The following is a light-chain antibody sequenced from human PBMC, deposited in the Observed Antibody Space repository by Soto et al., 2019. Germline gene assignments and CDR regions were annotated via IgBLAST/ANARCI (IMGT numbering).Light chain of an antibody. CDR1: SSNIGNNF. V-gene: IGLV1-51*01. Sequence: QSVLTQPPSVSAASGQKVTISCSGSSSNIGNNFVSWYQQLPGTAPRLLIYDNNNRPSGIPDRFSGSQSGTSATLAITGLQTGDEADYFCGTWDSSLSVVIFGGGTKLTVL. J-gene: IGLJ2*01. CDR2: DNN. CDR3: GTWDSSLSVVI.